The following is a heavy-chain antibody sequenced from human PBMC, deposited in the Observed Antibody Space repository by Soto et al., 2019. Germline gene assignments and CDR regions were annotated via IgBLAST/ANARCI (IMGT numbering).Heavy chain of an antibody. Sequence: SETLSLTCTVSGGSISSSSHYWGWIRQPPGKGLEWIVGIYHSGSTNYNPSLRSRITISVDTSKNQISLKLTSLTAADTAVYYCARAEGSSPGNYYYGLDVWGQGTTVTVSS. V-gene: IGHV4-39*07. CDR2: IYHSGST. J-gene: IGHJ6*02. CDR3: ARAEGSSPGNYYYGLDV. CDR1: GGSISSSSHY. D-gene: IGHD6-13*01.